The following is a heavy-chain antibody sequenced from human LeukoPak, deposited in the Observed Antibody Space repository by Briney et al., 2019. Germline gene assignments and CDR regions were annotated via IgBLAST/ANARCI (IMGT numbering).Heavy chain of an antibody. D-gene: IGHD4-23*01. CDR3: AYGGNQPYYFDY. CDR2: ISSSSSYI. Sequence: GGSLRLSCTASGFTFGDYAMSWVRQAPGKGLEWVSSISSSSSYIYYADSVKGRFTISRHNSKNTLYLQMNSLRAEDTAVYYCAYGGNQPYYFDYWGQGTLVTVSS. J-gene: IGHJ4*02. V-gene: IGHV3-21*04. CDR1: GFTFGDYA.